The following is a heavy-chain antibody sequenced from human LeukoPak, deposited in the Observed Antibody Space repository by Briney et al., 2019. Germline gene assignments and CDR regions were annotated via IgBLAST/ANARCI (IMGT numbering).Heavy chain of an antibody. J-gene: IGHJ4*02. CDR1: GFSFSGHW. D-gene: IGHD1-7*01. Sequence: GGSLRLSCTASGFSFSGHWMHWVRQAPGKGLMWVSRMNGEGTTIDYADSVKGRFTVSRDYAKNTLFLQMNNLRTEDTALYFCATARNFRFEYWGQGSLVIVSA. CDR3: ATARNFRFEY. V-gene: IGHV3-74*01. CDR2: MNGEGTTI.